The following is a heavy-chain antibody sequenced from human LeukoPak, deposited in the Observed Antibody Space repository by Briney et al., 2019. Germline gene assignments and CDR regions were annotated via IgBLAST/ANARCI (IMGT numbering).Heavy chain of an antibody. V-gene: IGHV3-23*01. Sequence: GGSLRLSCAASGFTFRSYVMSWVRQAPGKGLEWVSDISGTGGSTYYADSVKGRFASSRDNSKNTLYLQMNSLKVEDTAVYYCAKGVSSSWRGYFDYWGQGTLVTVSS. CDR2: ISGTGGST. CDR3: AKGVSSSWRGYFDY. D-gene: IGHD6-13*01. CDR1: GFTFRSYV. J-gene: IGHJ4*02.